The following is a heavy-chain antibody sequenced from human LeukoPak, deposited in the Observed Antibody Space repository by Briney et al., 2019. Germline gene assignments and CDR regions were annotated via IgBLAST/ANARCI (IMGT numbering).Heavy chain of an antibody. J-gene: IGHJ3*02. V-gene: IGHV4-38-2*01. CDR1: GYSISSGYY. Sequence: PSETLSLTCAVSGYSISSGYYWGWIRQPPVKGLEWIGSIYHSGSTYYNPSLKSRVTISVDTSKNQFSLKLRSVTAADTAVYYCPRATYYDFRKAFDIWGQGTMVTVSS. CDR2: IYHSGST. CDR3: PRATYYDFRKAFDI. D-gene: IGHD3-3*01.